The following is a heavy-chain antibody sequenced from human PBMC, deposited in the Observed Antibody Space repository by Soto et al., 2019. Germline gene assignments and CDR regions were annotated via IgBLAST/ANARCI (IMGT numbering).Heavy chain of an antibody. V-gene: IGHV3-30*18. CDR3: AKERGVLDAFDI. CDR2: ISSDGNNQ. D-gene: IGHD3-10*01. J-gene: IGHJ3*02. CDR1: GFTSSSFV. Sequence: QVQLVESGGGVVQPGTSLRHSCAASGFTSSSFVIHWVRQAPGKGLEWLAVISSDGNNQYYADSVKGRFTISRDNSKKTLYLQVNSLRAEDTAVYFCAKERGVLDAFDIWGQGTMVTVS.